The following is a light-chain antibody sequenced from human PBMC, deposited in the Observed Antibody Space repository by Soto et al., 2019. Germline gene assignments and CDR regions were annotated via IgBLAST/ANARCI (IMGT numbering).Light chain of an antibody. J-gene: IGKJ1*01. CDR2: AAS. V-gene: IGKV3-15*01. Sequence: VMTLSPATLSVSPGDTATLSCRASQSLGSNLAWHQQKPGQAPRLLIFAASTRATGVPARFSGSGSATEFSLTISSLQSEDCAVYFCQQYNDWPLTFGQGTKVEI. CDR3: QQYNDWPLT. CDR1: QSLGSN.